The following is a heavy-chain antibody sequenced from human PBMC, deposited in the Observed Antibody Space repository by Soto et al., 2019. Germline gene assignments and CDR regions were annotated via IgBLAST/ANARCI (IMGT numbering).Heavy chain of an antibody. Sequence: EVQLVESGGGLIQPGGSLRLSCAASGFTVSSNYMSWVRQAPGKGLEWVSVIYSGGSTYYADSVKGRFTISRDNSKNTLYLQMNSLRAEDTAVYYCARSRPQLSGYSSSPWGPIFQHWGQGTLVTVSS. J-gene: IGHJ1*01. V-gene: IGHV3-53*01. CDR2: IYSGGST. CDR3: ARSRPQLSGYSSSPWGPIFQH. D-gene: IGHD6-13*01. CDR1: GFTVSSNY.